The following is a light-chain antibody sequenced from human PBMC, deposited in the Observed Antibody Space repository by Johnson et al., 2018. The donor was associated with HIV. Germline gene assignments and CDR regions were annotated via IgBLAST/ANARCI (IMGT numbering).Light chain of an antibody. Sequence: QSVLTQPPSVSAAPGQKVTISCSGSSSNIGDNYVSWYQQLPGTAPKVLIYENNERPSGIPDRFSGSRSGTSATLGITGLQTGDEAYYYCGTWDSSLNAYVFGAATKVAVL. V-gene: IGLV1-51*02. CDR3: GTWDSSLNAYV. J-gene: IGLJ1*01. CDR2: ENN. CDR1: SSNIGDNY.